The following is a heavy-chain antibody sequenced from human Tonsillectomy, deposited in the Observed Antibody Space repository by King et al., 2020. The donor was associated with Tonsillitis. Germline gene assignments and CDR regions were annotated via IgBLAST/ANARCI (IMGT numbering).Heavy chain of an antibody. V-gene: IGHV3-73*02. D-gene: IGHD3-16*02. CDR1: GFTFSGST. CDR2: IRSKANSYAT. Sequence: VQLVESGGGLVQPGGSLTLSCAASGFTFSGSTMHWVRQASGKGLEWVGRIRSKANSYATAYAASVKGRFTISRDDSKNTAYLQMNSLKTEDTAVYYCTVLMITFGGVIVNDYWGQGTLVTVSS. J-gene: IGHJ4*02. CDR3: TVLMITFGGVIVNDY.